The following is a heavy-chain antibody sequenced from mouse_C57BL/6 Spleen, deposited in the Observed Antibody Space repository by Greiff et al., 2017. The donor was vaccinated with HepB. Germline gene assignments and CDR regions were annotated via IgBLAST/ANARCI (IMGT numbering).Heavy chain of an antibody. CDR1: GYAFSSSW. J-gene: IGHJ1*03. V-gene: IGHV1-82*01. Sequence: VMLVESGPELVKPGASVKISCKASGYAFSSSWMNWVKQRPGKGLEWIGRIYPGDGDTNYNGKFKGKATLTADKSSSTAYMQLSSLTSEDSAVYFCARERAFTTVVATEYFDVWGTGTTVTVSS. D-gene: IGHD1-1*01. CDR2: IYPGDGDT. CDR3: ARERAFTTVVATEYFDV.